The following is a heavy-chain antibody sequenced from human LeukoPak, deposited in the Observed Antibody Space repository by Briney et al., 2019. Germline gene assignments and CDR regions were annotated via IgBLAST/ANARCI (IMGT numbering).Heavy chain of an antibody. CDR3: ATLPRSTTFDY. CDR1: GFTFSSYA. J-gene: IGHJ4*02. D-gene: IGHD2-2*01. V-gene: IGHV3-30*01. CDR2: ISYDGSNK. Sequence: GGSLRLSCAASGFTFSSYAMHWVRQAPGKGLEWVAVISYDGSNKYYADSVKGRFTISRDNSKNTLYLQMNSLRAEDTAVYYCATLPRSTTFDYWGQGPLVTVSS.